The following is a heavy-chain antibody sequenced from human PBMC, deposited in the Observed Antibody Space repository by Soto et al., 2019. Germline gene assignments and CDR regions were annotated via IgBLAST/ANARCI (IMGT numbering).Heavy chain of an antibody. D-gene: IGHD2-2*01. CDR2: ISGSGGST. V-gene: IGHV3-23*01. CDR1: GFTFSSYA. J-gene: IGHJ4*02. CDR3: AKEGVYCSSTSCYHEY. Sequence: GGSLRLSCAASGFTFSSYAMSWVRQATGKGLEWVSAISGSGGSTYYADSVKGRFTISRDNSKNTLYLQMNSLRAEDTAVYYCAKEGVYCSSTSCYHEYWGQGTLVTVSS.